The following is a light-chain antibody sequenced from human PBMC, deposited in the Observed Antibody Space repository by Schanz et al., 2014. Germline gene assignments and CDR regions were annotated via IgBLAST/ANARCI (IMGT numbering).Light chain of an antibody. CDR1: SSDVGAYDY. V-gene: IGLV2-8*01. CDR2: EVN. J-gene: IGLJ2*01. Sequence: QSVLTQPPSASGSPGQSVTISCTGTSSDVGAYDYVSWYQQHPGKVPKLMIFEVNKRPSGVPDRFSGSKSGNTASLTVSGLQAEDEADYYCSSYAGSITHVIFGGGTKLTVL. CDR3: SSYAGSITHVI.